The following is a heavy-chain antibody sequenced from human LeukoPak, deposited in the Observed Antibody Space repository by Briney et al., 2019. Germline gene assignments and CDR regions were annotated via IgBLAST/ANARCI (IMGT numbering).Heavy chain of an antibody. D-gene: IGHD6-19*01. CDR3: ARRVYNSGWYIDY. V-gene: IGHV3-7*01. Sequence: GSLRHSCAASGFTFSSYWMSWVRQAPGKGLEWVANIKQDGSEKYYVDSVKGRFTISRDNAKNSLYLQMNSLRAEDTAVYYCARRVYNSGWYIDYWGQGTLVTVSS. CDR1: GFTFSSYW. J-gene: IGHJ4*02. CDR2: IKQDGSEK.